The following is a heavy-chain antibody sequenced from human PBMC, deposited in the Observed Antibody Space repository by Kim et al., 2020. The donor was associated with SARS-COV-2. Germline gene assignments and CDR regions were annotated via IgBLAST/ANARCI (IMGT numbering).Heavy chain of an antibody. CDR1: GGTFSMNV. V-gene: IGHV1-69*10. CDR2: ITPVLGQT. CDR3: ASSSDQVDFNSDTSGYPYN. D-gene: IGHD3-22*01. J-gene: IGHJ4*02. Sequence: SVKVSCRASGGTFSMNVISWVRQAPRQGLEWMGRITPVLGQTNYAQKFQGRVTISAVESTGTVYMELNSLRSDDTAVYYCASSSDQVDFNSDTSGYPYNWGQGARVTVSS.